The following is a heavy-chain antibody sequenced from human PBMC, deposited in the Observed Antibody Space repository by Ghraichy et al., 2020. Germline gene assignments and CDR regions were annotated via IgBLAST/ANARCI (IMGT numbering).Heavy chain of an antibody. J-gene: IGHJ6*03. CDR3: AKHPAVGSYYYMDL. D-gene: IGHD3-10*01. CDR2: LSGSGVST. V-gene: IGHV3-23*01. CDR1: GFTFSSYA. Sequence: GGSLRLSCAASGFTFSSYAMSWVRQAPGKGLEWVSALSGSGVSTYYADSVKGRFTISRDNAKNTLFLQMSSLRAEETAIYYCAKHPAVGSYYYMDLWGKGTTVTVSS.